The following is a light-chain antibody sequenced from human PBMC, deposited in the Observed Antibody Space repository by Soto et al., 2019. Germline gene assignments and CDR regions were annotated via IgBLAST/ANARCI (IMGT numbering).Light chain of an antibody. CDR1: QDIGRG. J-gene: IGKJ4*01. CDR2: GAS. CDR3: HQYHSYPLT. Sequence: DIQMTQSPSSLSASVGDKVTITCRASQDIGRGLAWYQQKPEKAPKSLIYGASTLQTGVPSRFSGSGSGTDFTLSINDLQPEDFATYYCHQYHSYPLTFGGGTKVEIK. V-gene: IGKV1D-16*01.